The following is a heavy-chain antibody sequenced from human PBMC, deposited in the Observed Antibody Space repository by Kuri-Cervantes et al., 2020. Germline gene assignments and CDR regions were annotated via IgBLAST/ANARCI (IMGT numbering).Heavy chain of an antibody. J-gene: IGHJ4*02. D-gene: IGHD2-15*01. CDR1: GHSFSDYW. CDR3: ARRQSCSSGTCYADY. Sequence: GGSLRLSCQGSGHSFSDYWIGWVRQMPGKGLEWMGIIYPGDSDTRYSPSFLGQVTMSVDKSISAAYLQWSSLKSSDTAMYYCARRQSCSSGTCYADYWGQGSLVTVSS. V-gene: IGHV5-51*01. CDR2: IYPGDSDT.